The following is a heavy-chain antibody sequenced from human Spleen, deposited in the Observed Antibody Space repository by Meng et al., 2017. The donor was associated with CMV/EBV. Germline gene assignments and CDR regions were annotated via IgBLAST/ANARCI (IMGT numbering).Heavy chain of an antibody. CDR1: GDTFTDYY. CDR2: INPNSGDT. V-gene: IGHV1-2*02. CDR3: ARVVVVYGQDDY. J-gene: IGHJ4*02. D-gene: IGHD2-2*01. Sequence: QVQLVQSGAEVKKPGASVKVSCKASGDTFTDYYMHWVRQAPGQGLEWMGCINPNSGDTNYAQKFQGRVTMTRDTSISTAYMELSRLRSDDTAVYYCARVVVVYGQDDYWGQGTLVTVSS.